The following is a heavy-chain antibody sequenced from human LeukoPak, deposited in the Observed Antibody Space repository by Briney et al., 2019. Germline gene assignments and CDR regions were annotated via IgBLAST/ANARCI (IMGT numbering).Heavy chain of an antibody. D-gene: IGHD6-19*01. Sequence: ASVKVSCKASGYTFTSYGISWVRQAPGQGLEWMGWISAYNGNTNYAQKLQGRVTMTRDTSTSTVYMELSSLRSEDTAVYYCARELAVAGTVTYYYGMDVWGQGTTVTVSS. CDR1: GYTFTSYG. J-gene: IGHJ6*02. V-gene: IGHV1-18*01. CDR3: ARELAVAGTVTYYYGMDV. CDR2: ISAYNGNT.